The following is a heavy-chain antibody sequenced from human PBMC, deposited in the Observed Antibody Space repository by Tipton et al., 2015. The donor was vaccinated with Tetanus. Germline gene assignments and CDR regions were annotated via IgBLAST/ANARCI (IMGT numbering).Heavy chain of an antibody. J-gene: IGHJ4*02. CDR3: AREGY. CDR1: GFTFSNFG. V-gene: IGHV3-7*01. Sequence: SLRLSCEASGFTFSNFGMHWVRQAPGKGPEWVANIKEVGSVKGYVDSVKGRFTISRDNAKNSLSLQMSSLRGEDTAVYYCAREGYWGQGTLVTVSS. CDR2: IKEVGSVK.